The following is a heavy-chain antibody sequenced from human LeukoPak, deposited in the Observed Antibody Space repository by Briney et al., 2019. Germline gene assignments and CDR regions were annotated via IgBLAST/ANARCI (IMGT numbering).Heavy chain of an antibody. CDR3: ARGPPRGYYGSGSYYKFGMDV. Sequence: VGSLRLSCAASGFTFSSYSMNWVRQAPGKGLEWVSYISSSSSTIYYADSVKGRFTISRNNAKNSLYLQMNSLRAEDTAVYYCARGPPRGYYGSGSYYKFGMDVWGKGTTVTVSS. CDR1: GFTFSSYS. D-gene: IGHD3-10*01. J-gene: IGHJ6*04. V-gene: IGHV3-48*01. CDR2: ISSSSSTI.